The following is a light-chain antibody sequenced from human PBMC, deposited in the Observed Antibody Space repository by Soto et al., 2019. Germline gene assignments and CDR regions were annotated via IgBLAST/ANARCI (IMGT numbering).Light chain of an antibody. V-gene: IGLV2-8*01. CDR3: CSYTTSSTYV. CDR2: DVI. CDR1: SSDVGAYNY. Sequence: QSALTQPPSASGSPGQTVAISCTGTSSDVGAYNYVSWYQQHPGKAPKLMIYDVIERPSGVPARFSGYKSSNTASLTVSGLHPDEEADYYCCSYTTSSTYVFGTGTKLTVL. J-gene: IGLJ1*01.